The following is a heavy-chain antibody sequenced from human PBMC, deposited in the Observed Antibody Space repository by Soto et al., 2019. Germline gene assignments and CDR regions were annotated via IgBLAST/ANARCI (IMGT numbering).Heavy chain of an antibody. CDR3: AKDWDSSIWGYFQH. V-gene: IGHV3-23*01. CDR2: ISGSGDST. J-gene: IGHJ1*01. CDR1: GFTFSTYA. D-gene: IGHD6-13*01. Sequence: PGGSLRLSCAASGFTFSTYAMNWVRQAPGKGLEWVSGISGSGDSTYYADSVKGRFTVSRDNSKNTLYLQMNSLRAEDTAVFYCAKDWDSSIWGYFQHWGQGTLVTVSS.